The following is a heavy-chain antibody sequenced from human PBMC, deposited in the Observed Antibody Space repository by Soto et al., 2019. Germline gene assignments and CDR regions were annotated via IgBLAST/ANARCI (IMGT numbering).Heavy chain of an antibody. CDR2: ISGRGDNT. V-gene: IGHV3-23*01. J-gene: IGHJ4*02. CDR3: AISRYSSSWYYFDY. D-gene: IGHD6-13*01. Sequence: RLSCAASGFTFSSSAMSWVRQAPGKGLEWVSAISGRGDNTYYADSVKGRFTISRDNSKNTLYLQMNSLRAEDTAVYYCAISRYSSSWYYFDYWGQRTLVTVSS. CDR1: GFTFSSSA.